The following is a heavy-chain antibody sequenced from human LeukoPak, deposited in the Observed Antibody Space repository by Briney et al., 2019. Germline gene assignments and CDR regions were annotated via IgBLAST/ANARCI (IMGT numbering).Heavy chain of an antibody. Sequence: PGRSLRLSCAASGFTFSNYGMHWVRQAPGKGLVWVAVIWFDGTNKKYADSVKGRFTISRDNSKNTLYLQMNSLRAEDTAVYYCAGFYDILTGSDAFDIWGEGTMVSVSS. V-gene: IGHV3-33*03. CDR1: GFTFSNYG. D-gene: IGHD3-9*01. CDR2: IWFDGTNK. J-gene: IGHJ3*02. CDR3: AGFYDILTGSDAFDI.